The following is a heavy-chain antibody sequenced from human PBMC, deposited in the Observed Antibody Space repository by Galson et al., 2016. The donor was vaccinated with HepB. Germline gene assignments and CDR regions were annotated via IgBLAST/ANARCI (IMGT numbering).Heavy chain of an antibody. Sequence: PALVKPTQTLTLTCTFSGFSLSTAGVAVGWIRQPPGKALGWLALLYWDDDKRYSPSLQTRLTLAKDTPKNQVVLTMTNMDPVDTATYYCAHTTVTKGFDYWGQGTLVTVSS. J-gene: IGHJ4*02. CDR3: AHTTVTKGFDY. V-gene: IGHV2-5*02. CDR2: LYWDDDK. CDR1: GFSLSTAGVA. D-gene: IGHD4-17*01.